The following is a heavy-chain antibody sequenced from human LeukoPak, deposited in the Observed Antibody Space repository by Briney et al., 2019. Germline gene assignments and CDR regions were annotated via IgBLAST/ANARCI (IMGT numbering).Heavy chain of an antibody. CDR2: VNPNSGGT. V-gene: IGHV1-2*06. D-gene: IGHD3-16*02. Sequence: ASVKVSCKASGYTFTGYYMHWVRQAPGQGLEWMGRVNPNSGGTNYAQKFQGSVSMTRDTSISTAYMELSRLRSDDTAVYYCAREEMITFGGVIVPLNWFDPWGQGTLVTVSS. J-gene: IGHJ5*02. CDR1: GYTFTGYY. CDR3: AREEMITFGGVIVPLNWFDP.